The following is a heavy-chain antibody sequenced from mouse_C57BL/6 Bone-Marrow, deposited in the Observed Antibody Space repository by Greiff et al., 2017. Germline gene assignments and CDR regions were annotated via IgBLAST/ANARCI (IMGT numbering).Heavy chain of an antibody. CDR2: IHPNSGST. Sequence: VQLQQPGAELVKPGASVKLSCKASGYTFTSYWMHWVKQRPGQGLEWIGMIHPNSGSTNYNEKFKSKATLTVDKSSSTAYMQLSSLTSEDSAVYYGAREGYSNYDAMDYWGQGTSVTGSS. D-gene: IGHD2-5*01. V-gene: IGHV1-64*01. J-gene: IGHJ4*01. CDR3: AREGYSNYDAMDY. CDR1: GYTFTSYW.